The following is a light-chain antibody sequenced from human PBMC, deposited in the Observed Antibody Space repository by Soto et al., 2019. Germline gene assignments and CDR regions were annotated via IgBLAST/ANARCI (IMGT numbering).Light chain of an antibody. CDR2: DNN. V-gene: IGLV1-51*01. J-gene: IGLJ1*01. Sequence: QSVLTQPPSVSAAPGQKVTISCSGSSSNIGNNYVSWYQQLPGTAPKLLIYDNNKRPSGIPDRFSGYKSGTSATLGITGLLTGDEADYYRGKWDSSPSAGVFGPGTKVTVL. CDR1: SSNIGNNY. CDR3: GKWDSSPSAGV.